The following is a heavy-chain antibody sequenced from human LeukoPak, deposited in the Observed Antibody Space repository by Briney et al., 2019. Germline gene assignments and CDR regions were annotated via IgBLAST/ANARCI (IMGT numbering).Heavy chain of an antibody. CDR3: ARDRDGYCTNGVCYFDY. CDR1: GYTFTGYY. D-gene: IGHD2-8*01. J-gene: IGHJ4*02. Sequence: ASVRVSCKASGYTFTGYYMHWVRQAPGQGLEWMGWINPNSGVTNYAQRFQGRVTMTGDTSISTAYMDLSRLRYDDTAVYYCARDRDGYCTNGVCYFDYWGQGTLVTVSS. CDR2: INPNSGVT. V-gene: IGHV1-2*02.